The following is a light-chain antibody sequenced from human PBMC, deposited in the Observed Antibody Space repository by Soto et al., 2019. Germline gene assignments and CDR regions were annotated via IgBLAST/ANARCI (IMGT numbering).Light chain of an antibody. Sequence: EIVFTQSPATLSLSPGERATLSCRASQSVSSYLAWYQQKPGQAPRLLIYDASNRATGIPARFSGSGSGTDFTLPISSLEPEDFAVYYCQQRSNWPKTFGGGTRVDIK. V-gene: IGKV3-11*01. CDR2: DAS. CDR1: QSVSSY. J-gene: IGKJ4*01. CDR3: QQRSNWPKT.